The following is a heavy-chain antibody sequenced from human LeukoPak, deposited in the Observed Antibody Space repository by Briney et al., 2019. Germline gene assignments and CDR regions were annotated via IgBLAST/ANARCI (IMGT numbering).Heavy chain of an antibody. CDR2: ISYDGSNK. J-gene: IGHJ4*02. D-gene: IGHD3-22*01. Sequence: PGGSLRLSCAASGFTFSSYGMHWVRQAPGKGLEWVAVISYDGSNKYYADSVKGRFTISRDNSKNTLYLQMNSLRAEDTAVYYCAKDLRITIIVVVKAPTEFDYWGQGTLVTVSS. V-gene: IGHV3-30*18. CDR3: AKDLRITIIVVVKAPTEFDY. CDR1: GFTFSSYG.